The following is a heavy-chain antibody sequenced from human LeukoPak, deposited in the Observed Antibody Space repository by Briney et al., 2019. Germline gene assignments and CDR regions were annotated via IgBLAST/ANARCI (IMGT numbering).Heavy chain of an antibody. Sequence: SEILSLTCTVSGGSISSYYWSWIRQPPGKGLEWIGYIYYSGSTNYNPSLKSRVTISVDTSKNQFSLKLSSVTAADTAVYYCARGTYYDFWSGYYMMYYFDYWGQGTLVTVSS. CDR1: GGSISSYY. V-gene: IGHV4-59*12. CDR3: ARGTYYDFWSGYYMMYYFDY. D-gene: IGHD3-3*01. CDR2: IYYSGST. J-gene: IGHJ4*02.